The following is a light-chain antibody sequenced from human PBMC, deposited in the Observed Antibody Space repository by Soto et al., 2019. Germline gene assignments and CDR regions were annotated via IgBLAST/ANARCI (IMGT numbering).Light chain of an antibody. CDR3: QQYGSSGT. Sequence: EVVMTQSPATLSVSPGERATLSCRASESVSTNLAWYQQKPGQAPRLLIYGASNRATGIPDRFSGSGSGTDFTLTISRLEPEDFAVYYCQQYGSSGTFG. CDR1: ESVSTN. J-gene: IGKJ1*01. V-gene: IGKV3-20*01. CDR2: GAS.